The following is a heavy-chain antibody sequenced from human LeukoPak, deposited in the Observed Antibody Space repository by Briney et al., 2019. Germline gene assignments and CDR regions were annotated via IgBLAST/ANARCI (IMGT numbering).Heavy chain of an antibody. V-gene: IGHV4-59*08. Sequence: PSETLSLTCPVSVGTIRSYYWSWIRQPPGRGLEWIGYTHHSGSTKHNPYLKSRVTISVDTSKSQFSLKLGSVTAADTAVYYCARHAAVEGSSGWSPLWWFDPWGQGTLVTVSS. CDR1: VGTIRSYY. J-gene: IGHJ5*02. CDR3: ARHAAVEGSSGWSPLWWFDP. D-gene: IGHD6-19*01. CDR2: THHSGST.